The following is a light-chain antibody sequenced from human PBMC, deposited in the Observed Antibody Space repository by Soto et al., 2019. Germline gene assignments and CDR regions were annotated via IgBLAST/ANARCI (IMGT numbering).Light chain of an antibody. CDR3: QQYAYEPLT. CDR2: DAS. J-gene: IGKJ4*01. V-gene: IGKV3-20*01. CDR1: QSVGKNY. Sequence: EVVLTQSPDTLSLSPRERATLSCRASQSVGKNYLAWYQQKPGQAPRLLVYDASTRATGVPDRFSGSGSGTEFTLTISRLEPEDFAVYYCQQYAYEPLTFGGGTKLEIK.